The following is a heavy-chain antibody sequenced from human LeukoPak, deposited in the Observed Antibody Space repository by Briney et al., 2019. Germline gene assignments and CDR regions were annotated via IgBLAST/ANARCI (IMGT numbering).Heavy chain of an antibody. V-gene: IGHV5-51*01. CDR3: ARELDTMVRGVIGEFDY. Sequence: GESLKISCKGSGYRFTSYWIGWVRQMPGKGLEWMGIIYPGDSDTRYSPSFQGQVTISADKSISTAYLQWSSLKASDTAMYYCARELDTMVRGVIGEFDYWGQGTLVTVS. J-gene: IGHJ4*02. D-gene: IGHD3-10*01. CDR1: GYRFTSYW. CDR2: IYPGDSDT.